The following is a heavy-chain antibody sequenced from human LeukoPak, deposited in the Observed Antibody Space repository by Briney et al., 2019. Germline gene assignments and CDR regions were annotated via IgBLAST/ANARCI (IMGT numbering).Heavy chain of an antibody. CDR2: IYTTGGST. CDR3: AKGRSGSYYWFDT. J-gene: IGHJ5*02. Sequence: GGSLRLSYAASGFTFSNYVMGWVRQAPGKGLEWVSGIYTTGGSTHYAGSVKGRFTISRDNPKNTLSLQMNSLRGEDTAVYYCAKGRSGSYYWFDTWGQGTLVTVSS. D-gene: IGHD1-26*01. CDR1: GFTFSNYV. V-gene: IGHV3-23*01.